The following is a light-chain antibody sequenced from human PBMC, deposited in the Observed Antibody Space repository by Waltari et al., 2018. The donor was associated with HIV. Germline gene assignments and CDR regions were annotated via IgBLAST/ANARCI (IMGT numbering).Light chain of an antibody. CDR3: AAWDNKLSGAV. CDR2: DKS. J-gene: IGLJ2*01. V-gene: IGLV1-51*01. CDR1: SSNIGTNS. Sequence: QSVLTQPPSVSAAAGQKVTISCSGSSSNIGTNSVAWYQQVPGTAPNLLIYDKSSRCPGISDRFSGSQSGTSATLGISGLQTGDEADYYCAAWDNKLSGAVFGGGTKLTVL.